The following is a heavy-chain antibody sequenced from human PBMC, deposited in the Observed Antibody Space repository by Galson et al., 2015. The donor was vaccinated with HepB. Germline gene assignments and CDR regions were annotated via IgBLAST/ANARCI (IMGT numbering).Heavy chain of an antibody. CDR1: GFTFSDYY. V-gene: IGHV3-72*01. Sequence: SLRLSCAASGFTFSDYYMEWVRQAPGKGLEWVGRVRHNARRYTTDHVASVEGRFTISRDDSKKPLYLQMDSLKTEDTAVYYCSRTLPGIDLDYWGQGTLVTVSS. CDR2: VRHNARRYTT. CDR3: SRTLPGIDLDY. J-gene: IGHJ4*02. D-gene: IGHD3-3*02.